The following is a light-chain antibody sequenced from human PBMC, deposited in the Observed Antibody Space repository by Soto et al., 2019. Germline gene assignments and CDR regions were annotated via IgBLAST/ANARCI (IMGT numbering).Light chain of an antibody. CDR1: QGISKW. Sequence: DIQMTQSPSTLSASVGDRVTITCRASQGISKWLAWYQQKPGKAPKLLIYGASSLENGVPSRFSGSGSGTEFTLTISSLQPDDFETFFCKQYNSYDMWSFGQGTKVDLK. CDR3: KQYNSYDMWS. J-gene: IGKJ1*01. V-gene: IGKV1-5*01. CDR2: GAS.